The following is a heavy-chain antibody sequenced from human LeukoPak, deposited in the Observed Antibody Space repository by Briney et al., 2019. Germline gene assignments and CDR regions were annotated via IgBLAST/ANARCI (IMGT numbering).Heavy chain of an antibody. V-gene: IGHV4-39*01. Sequence: SETLSLTCTVSGGSISSYYWGWIRQPPGKGLEWIGSIYYSGSTYYNPSLKSRVTISVDTSKNQFSLKLSSVTAADTAVYYCARHRGYCSSTSCYGSYWFDPWGQGTLVTVSS. CDR1: GGSISSYY. J-gene: IGHJ5*02. CDR2: IYYSGST. CDR3: ARHRGYCSSTSCYGSYWFDP. D-gene: IGHD2-2*01.